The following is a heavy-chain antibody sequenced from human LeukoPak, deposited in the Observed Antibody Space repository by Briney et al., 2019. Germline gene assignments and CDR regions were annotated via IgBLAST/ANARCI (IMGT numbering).Heavy chain of an antibody. D-gene: IGHD1-1*01. V-gene: IGHV1-2*02. CDR1: GYTFTGHY. CDR2: INSDSGGT. J-gene: IGHJ3*02. Sequence: ASVKVSCKASGYTFTGHYMHWVRQAPGQGLEWMGWINSDSGGTKYAQKFQGSVIMTRVTSISTAYMELSRLKSDDTAVYYCARGRVHSWSDAFDIWGQGTTVTISS. CDR3: ARGRVHSWSDAFDI.